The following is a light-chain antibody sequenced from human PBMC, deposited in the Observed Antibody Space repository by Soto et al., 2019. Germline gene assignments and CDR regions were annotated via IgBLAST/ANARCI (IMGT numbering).Light chain of an antibody. CDR3: ISYTSDDGRYV. V-gene: IGLV2-14*01. Sequence: QSALTQPASVSGTPGQSITISCTGSNSDVGIYDFVSWYQHHPGRAPKLLVSEVSHRPSGVSNRFSGSKSGNTASLTISGLQSEDEADYYCISYTSDDGRYVFGTGTKLTVL. CDR2: EVS. J-gene: IGLJ1*01. CDR1: NSDVGIYDF.